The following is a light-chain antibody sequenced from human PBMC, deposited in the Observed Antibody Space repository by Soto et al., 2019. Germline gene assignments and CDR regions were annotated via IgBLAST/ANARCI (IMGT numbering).Light chain of an antibody. V-gene: IGKV3-11*01. Sequence: EIVLTQSPATLSVSPGESATVSCRASQSVSTFLAWYQHKPGQAPRLLIYDASNRATGIPARFSGSGSGTDFTLTISSLEPEDFAVYYCHQRSNWPPAFGPGTKVDIK. CDR1: QSVSTF. CDR3: HQRSNWPPA. J-gene: IGKJ3*01. CDR2: DAS.